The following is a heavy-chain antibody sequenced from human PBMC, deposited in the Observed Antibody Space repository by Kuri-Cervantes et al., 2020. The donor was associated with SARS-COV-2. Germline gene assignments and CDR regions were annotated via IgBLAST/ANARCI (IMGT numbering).Heavy chain of an antibody. Sequence: ASVKVSCKASGYTFTSYYMHWVRQAPGQGLEWMGWVNPNSGGTNYAQKFQGWITMTRDTSISTAYMELSRLRSDDTAVYYCARVKLTRIAVAGRGSYYYMDVWGKGTTATVSS. D-gene: IGHD6-19*01. V-gene: IGHV1-2*04. J-gene: IGHJ6*03. CDR1: GYTFTSYY. CDR2: VNPNSGGT. CDR3: ARVKLTRIAVAGRGSYYYMDV.